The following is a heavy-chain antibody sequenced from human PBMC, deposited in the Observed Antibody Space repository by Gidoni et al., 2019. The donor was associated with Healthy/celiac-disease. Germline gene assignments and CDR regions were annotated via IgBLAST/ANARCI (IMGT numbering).Heavy chain of an antibody. V-gene: IGHV4-34*01. J-gene: IGHJ6*02. D-gene: IGHD4-17*01. CDR3: AREPWTGLRPYYYGMDV. Sequence: QVQLQQWGAGLLKPSETLSLTCAVYGVSFSGYYWSWIRQPPGKGLEWIGEINHSGSTNYNPSLKSRVTISVDTSKNQFSLKLSSVTAADTAVYYCAREPWTGLRPYYYGMDVWGQGTTVTVSS. CDR1: GVSFSGYY. CDR2: INHSGST.